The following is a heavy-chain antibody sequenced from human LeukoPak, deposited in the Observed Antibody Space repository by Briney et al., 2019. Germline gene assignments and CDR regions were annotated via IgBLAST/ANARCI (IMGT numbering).Heavy chain of an antibody. J-gene: IGHJ4*02. CDR1: GFTFDRYA. CDR3: GRDYWYLPDY. D-gene: IGHD6-13*01. CDR2: ISGGGNNK. Sequence: GGSLRLSCEASGFTFDRYAIHWVRQAPGKGLDWVAVISGGGNNKYHADSVKGRFTISRDNSKNTVYLQMNSLRTEDTAVYYCGRDYWYLPDYWGQGTLVTVSS. V-gene: IGHV3-30-3*01.